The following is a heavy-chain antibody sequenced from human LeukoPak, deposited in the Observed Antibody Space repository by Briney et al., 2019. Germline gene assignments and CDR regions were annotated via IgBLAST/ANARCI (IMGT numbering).Heavy chain of an antibody. CDR2: IYHSGIT. Sequence: PSEALSLTCAVSGYSISSGYYWGWIRQSPGKGLEWIGNIYHSGITHYNPSLQGRITLSVDTSKNQFSLKLSSVTAADTAVYYCARGRVRGYDFWSGYYRYFDYWGQGTLVTVSS. CDR3: ARGRVRGYDFWSGYYRYFDY. CDR1: GYSISSGYY. V-gene: IGHV4-38-2*01. D-gene: IGHD3-3*01. J-gene: IGHJ4*02.